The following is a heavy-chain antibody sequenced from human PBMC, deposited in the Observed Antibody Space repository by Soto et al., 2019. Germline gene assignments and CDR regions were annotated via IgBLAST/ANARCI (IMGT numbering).Heavy chain of an antibody. CDR2: IIPIFGIA. CDR3: AREDRDRETGLVPAAIDGMDV. V-gene: IGHV1-69*13. D-gene: IGHD2-2*01. J-gene: IGHJ6*02. CDR1: GGRYGGKG. Sequence: ASGKVSWEEWGGRYGGKGITWGRQAPGHGLEWIGRIIPIFGIASYAQKFQGRVTITADESTSTAYMELSSLRSDDTAVYYCAREDRDRETGLVPAAIDGMDVWG.